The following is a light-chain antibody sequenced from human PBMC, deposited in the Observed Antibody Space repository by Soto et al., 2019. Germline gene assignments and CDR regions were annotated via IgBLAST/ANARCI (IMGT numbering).Light chain of an antibody. Sequence: QPVLTQPPSVSGAPGQRVTISCTGSSSNIGAGYDVHWYQQLLGTAPKLLIYGNSNRPSGVPDRFSGSKSGTSASLAITGLQAEDEADYYCQSYDSSLSGGVFGGGTQLTVL. CDR1: SSNIGAGYD. J-gene: IGLJ3*02. CDR2: GNS. CDR3: QSYDSSLSGGV. V-gene: IGLV1-40*01.